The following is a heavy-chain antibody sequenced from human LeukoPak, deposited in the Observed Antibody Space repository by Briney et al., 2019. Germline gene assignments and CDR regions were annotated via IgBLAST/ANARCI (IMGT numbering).Heavy chain of an antibody. Sequence: SVTVSCKASGGTFSSYAISWVRQAPGQGLEWMGGIIPIFGTASYAQKFQGRVTITADESTSTAYMELSSLRSEDTAVYYCAREAPNSYGFYYFDYWGQGTLVTVSS. J-gene: IGHJ4*02. CDR2: IIPIFGTA. D-gene: IGHD5-18*01. CDR1: GGTFSSYA. V-gene: IGHV1-69*01. CDR3: AREAPNSYGFYYFDY.